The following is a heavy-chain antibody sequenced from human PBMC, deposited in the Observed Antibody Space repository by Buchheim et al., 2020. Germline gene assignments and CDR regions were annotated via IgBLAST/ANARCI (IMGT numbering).Heavy chain of an antibody. CDR2: IFYSGNT. V-gene: IGHV4-59*01. J-gene: IGHJ1*01. D-gene: IGHD6-13*01. CDR1: GGSISSDY. CDR3: ARGSGNSWHLLH. Sequence: QVQLQESGPGQVKPSETLSLTCIVSGGSISSDYWSWIRQSPGKGLEWIGCIFYSGNTHYNPSLKSRVTISSDKSKNQFSLKLNSVTAADTAVYYCARGSGNSWHLLHWGQGTL.